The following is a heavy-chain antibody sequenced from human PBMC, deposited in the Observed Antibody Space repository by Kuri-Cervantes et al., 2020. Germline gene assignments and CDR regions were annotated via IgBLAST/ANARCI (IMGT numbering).Heavy chain of an antibody. Sequence: ESLKISCAVYGGSFSGYYWSWIRQPPGKGLEWIGEINHSGSTNYNPSLKSRVTISVDTSKNQFSLKLSSVTAADTAVYYCARDRDPQNYYYYYYGMDVWGQGTTVTVSS. CDR1: GGSFSGYY. CDR2: INHSGST. V-gene: IGHV4-34*01. D-gene: IGHD2/OR15-2a*01. CDR3: ARDRDPQNYYYYYYGMDV. J-gene: IGHJ6*02.